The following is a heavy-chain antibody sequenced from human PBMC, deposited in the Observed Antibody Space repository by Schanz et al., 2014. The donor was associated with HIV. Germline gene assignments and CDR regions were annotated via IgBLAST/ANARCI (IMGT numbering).Heavy chain of an antibody. CDR1: GFTFSSYG. CDR3: ANEEVPNDY. CDR2: ISGSGDNT. J-gene: IGHJ4*02. Sequence: VQLVESGGGVVQPGRSLRLSCAASGFTFSSYGMHWVRQAPGKGLEWVSAISGSGDNTYYADSVKGRFTISRDNSKNTLYLQMSSLRVEDTAVYYCANEEVPNDYWGQGTLVTVSS. V-gene: IGHV3-23*04.